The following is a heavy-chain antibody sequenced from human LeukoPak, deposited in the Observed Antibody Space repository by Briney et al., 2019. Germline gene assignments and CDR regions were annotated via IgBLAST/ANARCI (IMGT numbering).Heavy chain of an antibody. CDR1: GFSLSTSGVG. V-gene: IGHV2-5*02. Sequence: SGPTLVNPTQTLTLTCTFSGFSLSTSGVGVGWIRQPPGKALEWLALIYWDDDKRYSPSLKSRLTITKDTSKNQVVLTMTNMDPVDTATYYCAHIYSGYDYDVLNDYGDYVPSPSFDYWGQGTLVTVSS. CDR3: AHIYSGYDYDVLNDYGDYVPSPSFDY. J-gene: IGHJ4*02. D-gene: IGHD5-12*01. CDR2: IYWDDDK.